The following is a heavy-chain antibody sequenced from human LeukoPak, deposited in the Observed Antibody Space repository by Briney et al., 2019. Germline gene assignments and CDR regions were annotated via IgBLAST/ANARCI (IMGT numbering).Heavy chain of an antibody. CDR2: IYHSGST. CDR3: ARDSRSDYYGSGSYNAFDI. D-gene: IGHD3-10*01. Sequence: PSETLSLTCAVSGGSISSSNWWSWVRQPPGKGLEWIGEIYHSGSTNYNPSLKSRVTISVDKSKNQFSLKLSSVTAADTAVYYCARDSRSDYYGSGSYNAFDIWGQGTMVTASS. V-gene: IGHV4-4*02. J-gene: IGHJ3*02. CDR1: GGSISSSNW.